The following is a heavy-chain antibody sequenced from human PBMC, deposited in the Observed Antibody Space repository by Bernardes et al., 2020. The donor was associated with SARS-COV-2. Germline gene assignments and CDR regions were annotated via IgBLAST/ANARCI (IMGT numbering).Heavy chain of an antibody. D-gene: IGHD2-15*01. CDR1: GFTFSNND. J-gene: IGHJ4*02. V-gene: IGHV3-23*01. CDR2: ISGNGGST. Sequence: GGSLRLSCAASGFTFSNNDMTWVRQAPGKGLEWVSGISGNGGSTYYADSVKGRFTVSRDNSKNTLYVQMNSLRVEDTAVYFCAKNLGNLDSWGQGTLVTVSS. CDR3: AKNLGNLDS.